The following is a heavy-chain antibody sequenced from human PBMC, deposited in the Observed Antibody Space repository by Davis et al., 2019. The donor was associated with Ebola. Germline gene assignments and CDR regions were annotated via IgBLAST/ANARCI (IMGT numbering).Heavy chain of an antibody. Sequence: GESLKISCAASGFVFSSYVMSWVRLAPGKGLEWVSILGTSADTYYEDSVKGRFTIFRDNSKNTLHLQINSLRVEDTDMYYCAKDTSNIWFDVWGQGTMVTVSS. CDR2: ILGTSADT. CDR3: AKDTSNIWFDV. V-gene: IGHV3-23*01. D-gene: IGHD1-26*01. J-gene: IGHJ3*01. CDR1: GFVFSSYV.